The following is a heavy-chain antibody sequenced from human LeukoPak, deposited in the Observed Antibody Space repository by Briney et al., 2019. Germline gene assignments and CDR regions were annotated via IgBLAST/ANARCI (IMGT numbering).Heavy chain of an antibody. CDR1: GFTFSSYA. D-gene: IGHD2-15*01. Sequence: RSGGSLRLSCAASGFTFSSYAMSWVRQAPGKGLEWVSSITSSSSYIYYADSVKGRFTISRDNAKNSLYLQMNSLRAEDTAVYYCARDKLISGGSDLDYWGQGTLVTVSS. V-gene: IGHV3-21*01. CDR2: ITSSSSYI. J-gene: IGHJ4*02. CDR3: ARDKLISGGSDLDY.